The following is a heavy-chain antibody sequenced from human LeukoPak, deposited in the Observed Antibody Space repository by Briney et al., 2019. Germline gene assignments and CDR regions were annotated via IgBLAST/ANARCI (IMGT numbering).Heavy chain of an antibody. V-gene: IGHV4-59*04. CDR1: GGSISIYY. CDR3: VKSGGYGLIDY. D-gene: IGHD1-26*01. J-gene: IGHJ4*02. Sequence: PSETLSLTCTVSGGSISIYYWSWIRQPPGKGLEWIGYIHYSGSTYYNASLRSRVTISIDTSKNQFSLRLNSVTAADTAMYYCVKSGGYGLIDYWGQGTLVTVSS. CDR2: IHYSGST.